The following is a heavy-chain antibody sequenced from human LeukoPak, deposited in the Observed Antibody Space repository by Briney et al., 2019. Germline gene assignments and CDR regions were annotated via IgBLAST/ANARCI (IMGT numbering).Heavy chain of an antibody. CDR2: ISSSSSYI. CDR3: ARDLYYYDSSGPDAFDI. CDR1: GFTFSDFA. V-gene: IGHV3-21*01. D-gene: IGHD3-22*01. J-gene: IGHJ3*02. Sequence: GGSVRLSCAASGFTFSDFAMSWVRQAPGKGLEWVSSISSSSSYIYYADSVKGRFTISRDNAKNSLYLQMNSLRAEDTAVYYCARDLYYYDSSGPDAFDIWGQGTMVTVSS.